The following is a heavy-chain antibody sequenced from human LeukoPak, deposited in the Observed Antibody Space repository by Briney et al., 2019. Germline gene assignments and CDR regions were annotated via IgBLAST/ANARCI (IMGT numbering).Heavy chain of an antibody. J-gene: IGHJ4*02. CDR2: ISFGGTT. D-gene: IGHD3-22*01. V-gene: IGHV4-39*01. CDR3: ARLIYDVSGYYSKPFDY. Sequence: PSETLSLTCTVSGGPIRSNTDYWGWVRQTPGTGLKWIASISFGGTTYYNPSLKSRLTISVDTSIAQFSLRLRSVTAADTAVYYCARLIYDVSGYYSKPFDYWGQGTLVTVSS. CDR1: GGPIRSNTDY.